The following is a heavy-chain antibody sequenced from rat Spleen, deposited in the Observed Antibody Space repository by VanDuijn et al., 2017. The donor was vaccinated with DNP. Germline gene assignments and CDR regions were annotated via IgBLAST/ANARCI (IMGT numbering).Heavy chain of an antibody. CDR1: GFTFSNYD. V-gene: IGHV5-7*01. J-gene: IGHJ2*01. D-gene: IGHD5-1*01. CDR3: TAELGGY. Sequence: EVQLVESGGGLVQPGRSMKLSCAASGFTFSNYDMAWVRQAPKKGLEWVATISYDGSSTYYRDSVKGRFTISRDNAKSTLYLQRDSLRSEDTATYYCTAELGGYWGQGVMVAVSS. CDR2: ISYDGSST.